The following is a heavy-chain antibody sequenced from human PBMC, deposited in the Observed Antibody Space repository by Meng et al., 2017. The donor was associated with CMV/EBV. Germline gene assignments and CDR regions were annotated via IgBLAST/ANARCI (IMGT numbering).Heavy chain of an antibody. CDR2: IIPIFGTA. V-gene: IGHV1-69*05. J-gene: IGHJ6*02. CDR1: GGTFSSYA. D-gene: IGHD3-3*01. CDR3: ARGRAYDFWSGYSNYYYYGMDV. Sequence: SVKVSCKASGGTFSSYAISWVRQAPGQGLEWMGGIIPIFGTANYAQKFQGRVTITTDESTSTAYMELSSLRSEDTAVYYCARGRAYDFWSGYSNYYYYGMDVWGQGTTVTVSS.